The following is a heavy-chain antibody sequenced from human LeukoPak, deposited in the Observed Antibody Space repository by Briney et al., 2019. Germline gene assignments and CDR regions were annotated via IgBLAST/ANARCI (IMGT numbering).Heavy chain of an antibody. CDR2: IYSGGST. CDR3: ASQAYEDRSSSAYMDV. D-gene: IGHD6-6*01. Sequence: PGGSLRLSCAASGFTVSRNYMSWVRQAPGKGLEWVSVIYSGGSTYYADSVKGRFTISRDNSKNTLYLQMSSLRAEDTAVYYCASQAYEDRSSSAYMDVWGKGTTVTVSS. V-gene: IGHV3-53*01. CDR1: GFTVSRNY. J-gene: IGHJ6*03.